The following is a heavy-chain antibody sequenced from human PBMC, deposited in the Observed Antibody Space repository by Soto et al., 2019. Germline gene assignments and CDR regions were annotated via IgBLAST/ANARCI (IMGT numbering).Heavy chain of an antibody. CDR2: IDPSDSYT. Sequence: GESLKISCKGSGYSFTSYWISWVRQMPGKGLEWMGRIDPSDSYTNYSPSFQGQVTISADKSISTAYLQWSSLKASDTAMYYCARTAAAGKYYYGMAVWGQGTTVTVSS. J-gene: IGHJ6*02. D-gene: IGHD6-13*01. CDR1: GYSFTSYW. CDR3: ARTAAAGKYYYGMAV. V-gene: IGHV5-10-1*04.